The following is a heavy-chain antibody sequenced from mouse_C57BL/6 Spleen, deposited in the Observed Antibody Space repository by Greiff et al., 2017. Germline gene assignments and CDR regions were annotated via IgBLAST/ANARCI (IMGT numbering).Heavy chain of an antibody. Sequence: VQLKEPGPELVKPGASVKISCKASGYTFTDYYMNWVKQSHGKSLEWIGDINPNNGGTSYNQKFKGKATLTVDKSSSTAYMELRSLTSEDSAVYYGARGGYSSYGYGDVWGTGTTVTVSS. J-gene: IGHJ1*03. CDR1: GYTFTDYY. CDR2: INPNNGGT. CDR3: ARGGYSSYGYGDV. D-gene: IGHD2-3*01. V-gene: IGHV1-26*01.